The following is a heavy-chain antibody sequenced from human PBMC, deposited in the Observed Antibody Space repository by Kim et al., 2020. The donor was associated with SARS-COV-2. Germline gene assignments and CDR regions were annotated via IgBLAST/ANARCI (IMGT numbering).Heavy chain of an antibody. CDR3: AKDLTI. V-gene: IGHV3-9*01. CDR1: GFTFDDYA. D-gene: IGHD4-4*01. J-gene: IGHJ4*02. Sequence: GGSLRLSCAASGFTFDDYAMHWVRQAPGKGLEWVSGISWNSGSIGYADSVKGRFTISRDNAKNSLYLQMNSLRDEDTALYYCAKDLTIRGQGTLVTVSS. CDR2: ISWNSGSI.